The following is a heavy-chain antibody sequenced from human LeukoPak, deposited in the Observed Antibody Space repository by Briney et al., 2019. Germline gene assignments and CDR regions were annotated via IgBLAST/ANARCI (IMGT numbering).Heavy chain of an antibody. V-gene: IGHV3-64*01. CDR3: ARVVPYYDFWSGPVDY. D-gene: IGHD3-3*01. CDR2: TSSNGRSA. J-gene: IGHJ4*02. CDR1: GFSLSSYA. Sequence: GGSLRLSCTASGFSLSSYAMHWVRQAPGKGLEYISATSSNGRSAYYANTVKGRFTISRDISKNMVYLQMGSLRPEDMAVYYCARVVPYYDFWSGPVDYWGQGILVTVST.